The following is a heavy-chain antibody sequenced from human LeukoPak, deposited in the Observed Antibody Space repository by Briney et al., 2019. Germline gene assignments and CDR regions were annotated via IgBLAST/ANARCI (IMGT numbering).Heavy chain of an antibody. J-gene: IGHJ4*02. CDR3: ERLINGSPGDY. Sequence: SETLSLTCTVSGGSTSSSTYHWGWIRQPPGKGLEWIGSIYYTGITYYNPSLKSRVTISVDTSKNQFSLKLSSVTAADTAVYYSERLINGSPGDYWGQGTLVTVSS. CDR2: IYYTGIT. D-gene: IGHD1-26*01. V-gene: IGHV4-39*01. CDR1: GGSTSSSTYH.